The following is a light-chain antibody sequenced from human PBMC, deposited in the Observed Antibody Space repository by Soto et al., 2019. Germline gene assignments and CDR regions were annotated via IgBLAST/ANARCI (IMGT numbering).Light chain of an antibody. Sequence: EIVLTQSPGTLSLSPGERATLFCRASQSVSSSYLAWYQQKPGQAPRLLIYGASSRATGIPDRFSGSGSGTDFTLTISRLDPEDFAVYYCQQYGISPPITFGQGTRLE. CDR1: QSVSSSY. CDR3: QQYGISPPIT. J-gene: IGKJ5*01. CDR2: GAS. V-gene: IGKV3-20*01.